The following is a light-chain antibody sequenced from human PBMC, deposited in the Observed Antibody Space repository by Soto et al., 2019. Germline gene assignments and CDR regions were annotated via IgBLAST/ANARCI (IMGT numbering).Light chain of an antibody. Sequence: QSVLTQPRSVSGSPGQSVTISCTETSSDVGGYKYVSWYQQHPGKVPKLMMFDVSERPSGVPDRFSGSKSGNTASLSISGLQAEDEADYYCCAYAGSYTVLFGGGTKVTVL. CDR3: CAYAGSYTVL. CDR2: DVS. J-gene: IGLJ2*01. V-gene: IGLV2-11*01. CDR1: SSDVGGYKY.